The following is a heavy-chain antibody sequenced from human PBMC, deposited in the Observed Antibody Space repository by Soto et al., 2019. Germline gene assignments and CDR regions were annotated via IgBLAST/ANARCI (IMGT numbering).Heavy chain of an antibody. CDR2: INHSGST. CDR3: ARGGVVIVYFDY. CDR1: GGSFSGYY. V-gene: IGHV4-34*01. J-gene: IGHJ4*02. D-gene: IGHD3-16*02. Sequence: QVQLQQWGAGLLKPSETLSLTCAVYGGSFSGYYWSWIRQPPGKGLEWIGEINHSGSTNYNPSLKNRVTISVDTSKYQCSLKLSSVTAADTAVYYCARGGVVIVYFDYWGQGTMVTVSS.